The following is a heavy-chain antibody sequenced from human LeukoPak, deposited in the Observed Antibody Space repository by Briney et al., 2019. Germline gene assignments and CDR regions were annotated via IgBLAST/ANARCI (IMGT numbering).Heavy chain of an antibody. CDR1: GFTFSSYA. Sequence: GGSLRLSCAASGFTFSSYAMSWVRQAPGKGLEWVSAISGSGGSTYYADSVKGRFTISRDNSKNTLYLQMNSLRAEDTAVYYCAKDNGDYVGVLDAFDIWGQGTMVTVSS. V-gene: IGHV3-23*01. D-gene: IGHD4-17*01. CDR3: AKDNGDYVGVLDAFDI. CDR2: ISGSGGST. J-gene: IGHJ3*02.